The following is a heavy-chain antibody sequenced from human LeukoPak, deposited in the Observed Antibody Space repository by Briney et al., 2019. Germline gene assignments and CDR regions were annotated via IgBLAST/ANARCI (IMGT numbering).Heavy chain of an antibody. CDR1: GFTFSSFI. Sequence: GGSLRLSCAASAASGFTFSSFIMNWVRQAPGKGLEWVSYISNGNSPIYYADSVKGRFTISRDNAKNSLYLQMYSLRVEDTAVYYCARGFPARRGAFDIWGQGTKVTVSS. D-gene: IGHD6-6*01. V-gene: IGHV3-48*01. J-gene: IGHJ3*02. CDR3: ARGFPARRGAFDI. CDR2: ISNGNSPI.